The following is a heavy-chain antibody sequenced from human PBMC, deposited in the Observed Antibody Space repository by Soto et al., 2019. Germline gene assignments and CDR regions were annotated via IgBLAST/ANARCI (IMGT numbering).Heavy chain of an antibody. CDR3: ARDPGYCTNGVCHAIDY. CDR1: GYTFTSSY. D-gene: IGHD2-8*01. V-gene: IGHV1-46*03. J-gene: IGHJ4*02. CDR2: INPSGGST. Sequence: ASVKVSCKASGYTFTSSYMHWGRQAPGQGLEWMGIINPSGGSTSYAQKFQGRVTMTRDTSTSTVYMELSSLRSEDTAVYYCARDPGYCTNGVCHAIDYWGQGTLVTVSS.